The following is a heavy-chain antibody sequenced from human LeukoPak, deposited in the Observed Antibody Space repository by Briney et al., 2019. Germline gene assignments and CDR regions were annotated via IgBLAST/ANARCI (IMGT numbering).Heavy chain of an antibody. V-gene: IGHV3-23*01. D-gene: IGHD4-17*01. CDR3: AKDLDDGDYRGDFDY. CDR1: GFTFSSYA. Sequence: GGSLRLSCAASGFTFSSYAMSWARQAPGKGLEWVSAISGSGGSTYYADSVKGRFTISRDNSKNTLYLQMNSLRAEDTAVYYCAKDLDDGDYRGDFDYWGQGTLVTVSS. CDR2: ISGSGGST. J-gene: IGHJ4*02.